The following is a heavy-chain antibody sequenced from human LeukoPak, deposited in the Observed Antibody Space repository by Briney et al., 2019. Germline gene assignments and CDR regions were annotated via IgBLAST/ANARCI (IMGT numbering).Heavy chain of an antibody. V-gene: IGHV1-2*06. J-gene: IGHJ5*02. D-gene: IGHD6-13*01. CDR1: GHTFTGYY. CDR2: INPNSGGT. CDR3: ARGNGVGSSWYDWFDP. Sequence: ASVKVSCKASGHTFTGYYMHWVRQDPGQGLEWMGRINPNSGGTNYAQKFQGRVTMTRDTSISTAYMELSRLRSDDTAVYYCARGNGVGSSWYDWFDPWGQGTLVTVSS.